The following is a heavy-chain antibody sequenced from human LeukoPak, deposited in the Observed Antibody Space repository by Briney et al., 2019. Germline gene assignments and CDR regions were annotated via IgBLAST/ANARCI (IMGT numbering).Heavy chain of an antibody. V-gene: IGHV5-10-1*01. CDR3: ASRRAENGEEHFDWLEA. Sequence: GESLKISCKGSGYSFTSYWISWVRQMPGKGLEWMGRIDPSDSYTNYSPSFQGHVTISADKSISTAYLQWSSLKASDTAMYYCASRRAENGEEHFDWLEAWGQGTLVTVSS. J-gene: IGHJ5*02. CDR1: GYSFTSYW. D-gene: IGHD3-3*02. CDR2: IDPSDSYT.